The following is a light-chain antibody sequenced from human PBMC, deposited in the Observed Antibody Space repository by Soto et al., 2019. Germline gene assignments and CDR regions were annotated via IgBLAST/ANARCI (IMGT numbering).Light chain of an antibody. V-gene: IGLV2-14*01. Sequence: QSALTQPASVSGSPGQSITISCTGTSSDVGGYKYVSWYQHHPDKAPKLIISVVSNRPSGVSNRFSGSKSGNTASLTISGLHAEDEADYYCGSYTSSDTPYVFGTGTKLTVL. J-gene: IGLJ1*01. CDR3: GSYTSSDTPYV. CDR2: VVS. CDR1: SSDVGGYKY.